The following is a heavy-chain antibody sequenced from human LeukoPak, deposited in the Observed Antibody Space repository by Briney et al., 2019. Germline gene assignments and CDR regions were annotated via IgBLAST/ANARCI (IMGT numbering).Heavy chain of an antibody. CDR1: GYTFTSYY. Sequence: GASVKVSCKASGYTFTSYYMHWVRQAPGQGLEWMGIINPSGGSTSYAQKFQGRVTMTRDTSTSTVYMELSSLRSEDTVVYYCARAVAAGHWFDPWGQGTLVTVSS. J-gene: IGHJ5*02. D-gene: IGHD6-13*01. CDR3: ARAVAAGHWFDP. CDR2: INPSGGST. V-gene: IGHV1-46*01.